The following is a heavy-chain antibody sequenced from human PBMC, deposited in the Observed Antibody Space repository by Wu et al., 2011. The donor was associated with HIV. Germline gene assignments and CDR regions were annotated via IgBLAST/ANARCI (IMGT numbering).Heavy chain of an antibody. D-gene: IGHD2-15*01. Sequence: QVHLVQSGAEVKKPGASVKVSCKGSGFPFNYYIHWLRQAPGQSLEWMGWINPDTGGSNSAQKFLGRVTLTRDTSITTAYMEMTRLTYDDTAIYYCARDGRASRGGRPFDSWARDPGPRRL. J-gene: IGHJ4*03. V-gene: IGHV1-2*02. CDR1: GFPFNYY. CDR3: ARDGRASRGGRPFDS. CDR2: INPDTGGS.